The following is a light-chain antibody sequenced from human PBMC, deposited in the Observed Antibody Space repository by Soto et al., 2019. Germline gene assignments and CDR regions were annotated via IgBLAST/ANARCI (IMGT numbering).Light chain of an antibody. V-gene: IGKV3-15*01. CDR2: GAF. CDR1: QSVSST. CDR3: QQYDNWIT. J-gene: IGKJ5*01. Sequence: EIVMTQSPATLSVSPGERATLSCRASQSVSSTLAWYQQKPGQAPRLLIHGAFTRATGIPARFSGSGSGTEFTLTINSLQSEDFAVYYCQQYDNWITFGRGTRLEIK.